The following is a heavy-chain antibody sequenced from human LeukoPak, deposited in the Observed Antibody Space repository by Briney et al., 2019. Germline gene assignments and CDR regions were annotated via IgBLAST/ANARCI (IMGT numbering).Heavy chain of an antibody. J-gene: IGHJ3*02. D-gene: IGHD3-22*01. V-gene: IGHV1-18*01. CDR3: ARRYYDSSGYYGAFDI. CDR1: GYTLTSYG. Sequence: ASVKVSCKASGYTLTSYGISWVRQAPGQGLEWMGWISAYNGNTNYAQKLQGRVTMTTDTSTSTAYMELRSLRSDDTAVYYCARRYYDSSGYYGAFDIWGQGTMVTVSS. CDR2: ISAYNGNT.